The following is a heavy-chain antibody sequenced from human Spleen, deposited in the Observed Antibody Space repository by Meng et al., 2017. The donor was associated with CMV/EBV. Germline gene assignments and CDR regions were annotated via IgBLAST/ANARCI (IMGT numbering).Heavy chain of an antibody. CDR2: ISTYNGHT. D-gene: IGHD2-2*01. Sequence: ASVKVSCKASGYTFTSYGISWVRQAPGQGLEWMGWISTYNGHTNYAQRVQGRVTMTTDTSTRTAYMELRSLRSDDTAVYYCARGLGYCSSTSCTPGSGFGYWGQGTLVTVSS. V-gene: IGHV1-18*01. J-gene: IGHJ4*02. CDR3: ARGLGYCSSTSCTPGSGFGY. CDR1: GYTFTSYG.